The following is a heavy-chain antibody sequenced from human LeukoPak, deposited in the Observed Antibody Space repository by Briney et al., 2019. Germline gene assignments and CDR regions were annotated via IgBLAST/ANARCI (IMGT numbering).Heavy chain of an antibody. CDR1: GFTFSSYG. J-gene: IGHJ6*02. V-gene: IGHV3-30*18. D-gene: IGHD3-3*01. Sequence: PGGSLRLSCAASGFTFSSYGMHWVRQAPGKGLEWVAVISYDGSNKYYADSVKGRFTISRDSAKNTLYLQLNSLRAEDTAVYFCAKDKDFWSGYYRGVPYYYDMDVWGQGTTVTVSS. CDR2: ISYDGSNK. CDR3: AKDKDFWSGYYRGVPYYYDMDV.